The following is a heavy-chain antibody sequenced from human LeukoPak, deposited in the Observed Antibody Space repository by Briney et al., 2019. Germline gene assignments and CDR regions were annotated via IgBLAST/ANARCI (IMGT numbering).Heavy chain of an antibody. V-gene: IGHV3-30-3*01. CDR1: GFTFSSYA. D-gene: IGHD6-13*01. Sequence: GGSLRLSCTTSGFTFSSYALSWVRQAPGKGLEWVAVISYDGSNKYYADSVKGRFTISRDNSKNTLYLQMNSLRAEDTAVYYCARDISLGIAAAGTGDYWGQGTLVTVSS. CDR3: ARDISLGIAAAGTGDY. CDR2: ISYDGSNK. J-gene: IGHJ4*02.